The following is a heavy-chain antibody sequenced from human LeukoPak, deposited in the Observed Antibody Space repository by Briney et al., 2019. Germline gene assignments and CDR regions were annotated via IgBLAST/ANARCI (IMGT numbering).Heavy chain of an antibody. CDR1: GFTFSSYG. V-gene: IGHV3-30*18. Sequence: GGSLRLSCAAPGFTFSSYGMHWVRQAPGKGLEWVAVISYDGSNKYYADSVKGRFTISRDNSKNTLYLQMNSLRAEDTAVYYCAKAAGMHIVVVTASDYWGQGTLVTVSS. CDR3: AKAAGMHIVVVTASDY. D-gene: IGHD2-21*02. J-gene: IGHJ4*02. CDR2: ISYDGSNK.